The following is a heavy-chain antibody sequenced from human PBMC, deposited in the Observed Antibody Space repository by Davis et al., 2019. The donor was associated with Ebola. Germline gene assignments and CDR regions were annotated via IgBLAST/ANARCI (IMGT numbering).Heavy chain of an antibody. CDR1: GYTFTGHY. D-gene: IGHD3-3*01. CDR2: INPNSGVT. J-gene: IGHJ4*02. CDR3: ARTNYDFWSGYLKYFDY. V-gene: IGHV1-2*06. Sequence: ASVKVSCKTSGYTFTGHYIQWVRQAPGQGLEWMGRINPNSGVTNYAQKFQGRVTMTRDTSISTAYMELSRLRSDDTAVYYCARTNYDFWSGYLKYFDYWGQGTLVTVSS.